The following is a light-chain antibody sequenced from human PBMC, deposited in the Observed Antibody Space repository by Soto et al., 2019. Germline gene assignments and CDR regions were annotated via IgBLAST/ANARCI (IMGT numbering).Light chain of an antibody. V-gene: IGLV6-57*03. CDR2: EDN. J-gene: IGLJ2*01. Sequence: QSVSESPGKTVTISCTRSSGSIASNYVQWYQQRPGSAPTTVIYEDNQRPSGVPDRFSGSIDSSSNSASLTISGLKTEDEADYYCQSYDSSNPDVVFGGGTKLTVL. CDR3: QSYDSSNPDVV. CDR1: SGSIASNY.